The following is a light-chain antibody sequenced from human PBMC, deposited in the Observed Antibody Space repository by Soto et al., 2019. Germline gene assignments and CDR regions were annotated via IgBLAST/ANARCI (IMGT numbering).Light chain of an antibody. J-gene: IGLJ3*02. CDR3: VAWDDDLSARE. CDR1: RSNIGSSI. Sequence: QSVLTQPPSLSGTPGQTVTISCLGSRSNIGSSIVHWYQQLPGTAPKHLIYMNNQRPAGVPDRFSGSKSGTSASLVISALRSEDEADYYCVAWDDDLSAREFGGGTKVTVL. V-gene: IGLV1-47*01. CDR2: MNN.